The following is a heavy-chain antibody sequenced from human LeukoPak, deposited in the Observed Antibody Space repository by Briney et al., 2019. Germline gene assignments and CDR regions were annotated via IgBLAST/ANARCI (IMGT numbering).Heavy chain of an antibody. J-gene: IGHJ4*02. CDR2: IKQDGSEK. CDR3: ARGPLYSSSVYYFDY. Sequence: PGGSLRLSCAASGFTFSSYWMSWVRQAPGKGLEWVANIKQDGSEKYYVDSVKGRFTISRDNAKNSLYLQMNSLRAEDTAVYYCARGPLYSSSVYYFDYWGQGTLVTVSS. CDR1: GFTFSSYW. D-gene: IGHD6-13*01. V-gene: IGHV3-7*03.